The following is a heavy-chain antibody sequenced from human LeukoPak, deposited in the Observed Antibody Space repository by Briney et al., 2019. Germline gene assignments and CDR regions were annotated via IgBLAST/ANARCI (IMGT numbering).Heavy chain of an antibody. Sequence: GESLKISCKGSGYTFTNYWIGWVRQMPGKGLEWMGIIYPSDSDTRYSPSFQGQVTISADKSISTAYLQWSSLKASDTAMYYCARSIAARPTFYHYGMDVWGQGTTVTVSS. CDR3: ARSIAARPTFYHYGMDV. J-gene: IGHJ6*02. CDR1: GYTFTNYW. D-gene: IGHD6-6*01. V-gene: IGHV5-51*01. CDR2: IYPSDSDT.